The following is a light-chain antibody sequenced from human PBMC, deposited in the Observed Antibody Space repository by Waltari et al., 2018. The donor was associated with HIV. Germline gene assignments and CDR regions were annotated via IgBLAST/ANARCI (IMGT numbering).Light chain of an antibody. CDR1: QSISSY. CDR2: DAS. V-gene: IGKV3-11*01. J-gene: IGKJ4*01. CDR3: QQRNYWPLT. Sequence: EIVLTQSPATLSLSPGERATLSCRASQSISSYLAWYQQKPGQAPRLLIYDASNRATGIPARFSGSGSGTDFTLTISSLEPEDFAVYYCQQRNYWPLTFGGGTKMEIK.